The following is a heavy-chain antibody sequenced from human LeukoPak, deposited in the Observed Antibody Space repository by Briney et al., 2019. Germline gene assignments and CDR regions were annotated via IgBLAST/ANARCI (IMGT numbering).Heavy chain of an antibody. CDR2: INHSGST. D-gene: IGHD6-13*01. CDR1: GGSFSGYY. CDR3: ARVSSSWYWFDR. Sequence: SETLSLTCAVSGGSFSGYYWSWIRQPPGKGLEWIGEINHSGSTNYNPSLKSRVTISVDTSKNQFSLKLSSVTAADTAVYYCARVSSSWYWFDRWGQGTLVTVSS. V-gene: IGHV4-34*01. J-gene: IGHJ5*02.